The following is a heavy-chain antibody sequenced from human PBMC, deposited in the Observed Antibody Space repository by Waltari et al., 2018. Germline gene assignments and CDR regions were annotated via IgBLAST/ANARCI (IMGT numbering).Heavy chain of an antibody. V-gene: IGHV3-74*01. Sequence: EVQLVESGGGLVLPGGSLRLSCAASGFTFSAYWMHWVRQAPGEGLVSVSQINTYGTITSYADSVKGRFTISRDNAKNTLFLQMNSLRAEDTAVYYCVLFSSDFLGDCWGQGTLVTVSS. D-gene: IGHD6-25*01. J-gene: IGHJ4*02. CDR1: GFTFSAYW. CDR2: INTYGTIT. CDR3: VLFSSDFLGDC.